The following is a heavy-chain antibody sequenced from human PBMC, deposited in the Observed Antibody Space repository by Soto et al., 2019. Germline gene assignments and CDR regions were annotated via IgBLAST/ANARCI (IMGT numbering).Heavy chain of an antibody. Sequence: QVQLEQSGPGLVKPSQTLSLTCNISGGSITSTNHYWSWIRQSPREGLEWIGYIFDSGTTHYNPSVKGRVTILGDTSQSQFSLTMHSVTVADSAVYYCAREVSGTGAFDYWGRGTLVTVSS. CDR2: IFDSGTT. CDR1: GGSITSTNHY. V-gene: IGHV4-31*02. D-gene: IGHD2-8*02. CDR3: AREVSGTGAFDY. J-gene: IGHJ4*02.